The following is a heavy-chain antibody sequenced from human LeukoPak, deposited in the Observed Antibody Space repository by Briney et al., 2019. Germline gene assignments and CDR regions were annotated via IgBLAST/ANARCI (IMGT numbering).Heavy chain of an antibody. V-gene: IGHV4-30-2*01. Sequence: SETLSLTCTVSGGSISSGGYSWSWIWQPPGKGLEWIGYIYHSGSTYYNPSLKSRVTISVDTSKNQFSLKLSSVTAADTAVYYCARHLGLRFLEWLQWGNDAFDIWGQGTMVTVSS. D-gene: IGHD3-3*01. CDR2: IYHSGST. CDR3: ARHLGLRFLEWLQWGNDAFDI. CDR1: GGSISSGGYS. J-gene: IGHJ3*02.